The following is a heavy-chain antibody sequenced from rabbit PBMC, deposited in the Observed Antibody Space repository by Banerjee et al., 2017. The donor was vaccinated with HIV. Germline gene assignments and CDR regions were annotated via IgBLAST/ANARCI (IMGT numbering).Heavy chain of an antibody. D-gene: IGHD6-1*01. CDR1: GFSFSSSYW. CDR3: ARGDTYSSYNGYAYFNL. J-gene: IGHJ4*01. V-gene: IGHV1S45*01. CDR2: IYAGSSGDT. Sequence: QEQLEESGGDLVKPEGSLTLTCTASGFSFSSSYWICWVRQAPGKGLEWIACIYAGSSGDTYYASWAKGRFTISKTSSTTVTLQMTSLTAADTATYFCARGDTYSSYNGYAYFNLWGPGTLVTVS.